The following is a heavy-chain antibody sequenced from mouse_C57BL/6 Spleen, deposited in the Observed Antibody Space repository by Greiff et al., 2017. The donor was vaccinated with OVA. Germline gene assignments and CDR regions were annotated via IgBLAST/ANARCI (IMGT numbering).Heavy chain of an antibody. CDR1: GYTFTSYW. CDR2: IHPNSGST. D-gene: IGHD2-2*01. J-gene: IGHJ3*01. CDR3: ARWYGYDGFAY. Sequence: VQLQQPGAELVKPGASVKLSCKASGYTFTSYWMHWVKQRPGQGLEWIGMIHPNSGSTNYNEKFKSKATLTVDKSSSTAYMQLSSLTSEDSAVYYCARWYGYDGFAYWGQGTLVTVSA. V-gene: IGHV1-64*01.